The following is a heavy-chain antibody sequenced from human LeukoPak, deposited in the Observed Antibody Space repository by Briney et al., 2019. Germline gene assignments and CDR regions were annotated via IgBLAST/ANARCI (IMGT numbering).Heavy chain of an antibody. CDR2: ISSSSSTI. V-gene: IGHV3-48*04. D-gene: IGHD5-24*01. CDR3: ARETRDGYNEGM. CDR1: GFTFSSYS. J-gene: IGHJ4*02. Sequence: PGGSLRLSCAASGFTFSSYSMNWVRQAPGKGLEWVSYISSSSSTIYYADSVKGRFTISRDNAKNSLYLQMNSLRAEDTAVYYCARETRDGYNEGMGGQGTLVTVSS.